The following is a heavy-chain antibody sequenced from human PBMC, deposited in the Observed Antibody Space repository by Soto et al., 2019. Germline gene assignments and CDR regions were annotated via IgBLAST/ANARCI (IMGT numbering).Heavy chain of an antibody. CDR3: ARSGSYYAFDI. Sequence: SETLSLTCTVSGGSISSYYWSRIRQPPGKGLEWIGYIYYSGSTNYNPSLKSRVTISVDTSKNQFSLKLSSVTAADTAVYYCARSGSYYAFDIWGQGTMVTVSS. J-gene: IGHJ3*02. V-gene: IGHV4-59*01. D-gene: IGHD1-26*01. CDR2: IYYSGST. CDR1: GGSISSYY.